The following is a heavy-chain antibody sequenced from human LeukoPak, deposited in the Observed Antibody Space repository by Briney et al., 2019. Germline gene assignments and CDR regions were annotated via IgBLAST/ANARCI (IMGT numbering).Heavy chain of an antibody. CDR3: ARHLYGSESYPTGRGFDP. CDR1: GGSISSSSYY. D-gene: IGHD3-10*01. J-gene: IGHJ5*02. V-gene: IGHV4-39*01. CDR2: IYYSGST. Sequence: SETLSLTCTVSGGSISSSSYYWGWIRQPPGKGLEWIGSIYYSGSTYYNPSLKSRVTISVDTSKNQFSLKLSSVTAADTAVYYCARHLYGSESYPTGRGFDPWGQGTLVTVSS.